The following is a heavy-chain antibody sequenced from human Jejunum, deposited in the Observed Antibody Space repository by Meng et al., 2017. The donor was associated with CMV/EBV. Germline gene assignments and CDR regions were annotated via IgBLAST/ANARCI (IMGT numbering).Heavy chain of an antibody. CDR2: INRDGSTT. D-gene: IGHD4-17*01. CDR1: GFTFSTYW. Sequence: CGASGFTFSTYWMHWVRQAPGKGLVWVSHINRDGSTTRYADSVKGRFTISRDNTRNTLYLQMNSLRVEDSAVYFCARSYGDPAIDYWGQGTLVTVSS. CDR3: ARSYGDPAIDY. J-gene: IGHJ4*02. V-gene: IGHV3-74*01.